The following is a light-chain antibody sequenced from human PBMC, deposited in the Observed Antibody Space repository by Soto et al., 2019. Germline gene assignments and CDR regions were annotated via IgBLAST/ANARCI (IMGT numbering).Light chain of an antibody. CDR1: QSVSSNY. V-gene: IGKV3-20*01. J-gene: IGKJ4*01. Sequence: DIVLTQSPGTLSVSPGERATLSCRASQSVSSNYLAWYQQKPGQAPRLLIYSASSRATGVPDRFSASGSGTDFTLTISRLEPEDFAVYYCQQYGGSPATFGGGTKVEI. CDR3: QQYGGSPAT. CDR2: SAS.